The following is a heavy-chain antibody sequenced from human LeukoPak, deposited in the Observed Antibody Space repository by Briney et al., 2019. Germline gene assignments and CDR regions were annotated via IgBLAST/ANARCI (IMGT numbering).Heavy chain of an antibody. J-gene: IGHJ4*02. CDR3: AKVGGHYGDFDY. CDR2: IRYDGSNK. V-gene: IGHV3-30*02. CDR1: GFTFSRYG. Sequence: GGSLRLSCAASGFTFSRYGMNWVRQAPGKGLEWVAFIRYDGSNKYYADSVKGRFTISRDNSKNTLYLQMNSLRAEDTAVYYCAKVGGHYGDFDYWGQGTLVTVSS. D-gene: IGHD4-17*01.